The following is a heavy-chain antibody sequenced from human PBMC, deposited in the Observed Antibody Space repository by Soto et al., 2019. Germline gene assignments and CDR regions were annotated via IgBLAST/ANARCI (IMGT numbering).Heavy chain of an antibody. V-gene: IGHV1-69*13. J-gene: IGHJ6*02. CDR2: IIPIFATA. D-gene: IGHD2-15*01. CDR1: GGTFSSYA. Sequence: GASVKVSCKATGGTFSSYAFSWVRQAPGQGLEWKGGIIPIFATANYTQRFQGRVTITADESTSTSYMELSSLRSEDTAVYYCARAFCSGGSCPYGMDVWGQGTTVTVSS. CDR3: ARAFCSGGSCPYGMDV.